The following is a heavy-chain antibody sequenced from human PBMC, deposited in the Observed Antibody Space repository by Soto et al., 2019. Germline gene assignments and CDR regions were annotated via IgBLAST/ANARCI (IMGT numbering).Heavy chain of an antibody. D-gene: IGHD5-12*01. CDR2: ISGTGGTT. CDR1: GFTFSNYA. V-gene: IGHV3-23*01. CDR3: EKYPENRAYDAIYFAS. Sequence: PGGSLRLSCAASGFTFSNYAMTWVRQAPAEGLEWVSVISGTGGTTYCAGSVKGRFTISRDNSKNTLYLQMNSLRAEDTAVYYREKYPENRAYDAIYFASWGKGPLVPVSS. J-gene: IGHJ4*02.